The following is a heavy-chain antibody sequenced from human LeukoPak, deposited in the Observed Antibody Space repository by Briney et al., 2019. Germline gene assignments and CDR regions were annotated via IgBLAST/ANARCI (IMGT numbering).Heavy chain of an antibody. D-gene: IGHD2-2*01. CDR3: VKSNRRYQPWTLDI. CDR2: IFCNEGT. J-gene: IGHJ3*02. CDR1: SGSFRTYY. V-gene: IGHV4-59*01. Sequence: SETLSLTCTVSSGSFRTYYWSWIRQPPGKGLEWIGYIFCNEGTSYNPSLTSRVTISVDTSNNQLSLTVNSVTAADTAMYYCVKSNRRYQPWTLDIWGRGAMVTVSS.